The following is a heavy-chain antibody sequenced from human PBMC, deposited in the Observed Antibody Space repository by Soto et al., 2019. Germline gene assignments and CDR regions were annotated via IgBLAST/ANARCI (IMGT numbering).Heavy chain of an antibody. D-gene: IGHD2-2*02. Sequence: QVQLVQSGAEVKKPGSSVKVSCKASGGTFSSYAISWVGQAPGQGLEWMGGIIPIFGTANYAQKFQGRVTITADESTSTAYMELSSLRSEDTAVYYCARVGSAYQLLYPLFYWFDPWGQGTLVTVSS. CDR1: GGTFSSYA. CDR2: IIPIFGTA. V-gene: IGHV1-69*01. CDR3: ARVGSAYQLLYPLFYWFDP. J-gene: IGHJ5*02.